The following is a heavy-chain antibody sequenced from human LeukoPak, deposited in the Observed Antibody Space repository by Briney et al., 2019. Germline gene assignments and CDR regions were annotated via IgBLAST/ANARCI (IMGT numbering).Heavy chain of an antibody. CDR2: IKKDGSEK. CDR1: GFTFSSYC. D-gene: IGHD5-18*01. CDR3: ARGLSGVTGYTYGRGIDY. J-gene: IGHJ4*02. V-gene: IGHV3-7*01. Sequence: GGSLRLSCTASGFTFSSYCMSWVRQAPGKGLEWVANIKKDGSEKYYVDSVKGRFTISRDNAKTSLYLQMNSLRAEDTALYYCARGLSGVTGYTYGRGIDYWGQGTLVTVSS.